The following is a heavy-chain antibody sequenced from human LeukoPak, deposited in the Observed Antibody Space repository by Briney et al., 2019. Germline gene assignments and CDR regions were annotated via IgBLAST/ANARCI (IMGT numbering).Heavy chain of an antibody. Sequence: SETLSLTYAVYGGSFSGYYWSWIRQPPGKGLEWIGEINHSGSTNYNPSLKSRVTISVDTSKNQFPLKLSSVTAADTAVYYCARGRRITMIVVVPGRLDYWGQGTLVTVSS. CDR2: INHSGST. J-gene: IGHJ4*02. D-gene: IGHD3-22*01. V-gene: IGHV4-34*01. CDR3: ARGRRITMIVVVPGRLDY. CDR1: GGSFSGYY.